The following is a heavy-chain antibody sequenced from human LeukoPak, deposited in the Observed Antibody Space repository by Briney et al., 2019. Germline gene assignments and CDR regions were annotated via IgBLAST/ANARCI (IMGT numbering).Heavy chain of an antibody. CDR3: ARGYSGSHLGYYAFDI. J-gene: IGHJ3*02. CDR1: GFTFSSYA. Sequence: GGSLRLPCAASGFTFSSYAMHWVRQAPGKGLEWVAVISYDGSNKYYADSVKGRFTISRDNSKNTLYLQMNSLRAEDTAVYYCARGYSGSHLGYYAFDIWGQGTMVTVSS. CDR2: ISYDGSNK. V-gene: IGHV3-30-3*01. D-gene: IGHD1-26*01.